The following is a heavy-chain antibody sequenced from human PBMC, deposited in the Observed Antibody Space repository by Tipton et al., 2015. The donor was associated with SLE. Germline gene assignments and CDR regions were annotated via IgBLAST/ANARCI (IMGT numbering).Heavy chain of an antibody. Sequence: TLSLTCTVYGGSFSSYYWGWIRQPPGKGLEWIGSIYYSGSTYYNPSLKSRVTISVDTSKNQFSLKLSSVTAADTAVYYCARASRIAAVDYWGQGTLVTVSS. J-gene: IGHJ4*02. V-gene: IGHV4-39*07. CDR1: GGSFSSYY. D-gene: IGHD6-13*01. CDR2: IYYSGST. CDR3: ARASRIAAVDY.